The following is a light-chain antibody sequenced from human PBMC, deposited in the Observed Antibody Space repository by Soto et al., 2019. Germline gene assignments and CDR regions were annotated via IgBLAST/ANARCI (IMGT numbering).Light chain of an antibody. Sequence: VMTQAPATLSVSPGARAPLSCRARQTINNNVAWYQLKDGQVPRLVIYGASTRATDIPARFSGSGSGTEFTLTISSLQSEDFAEYHCQQYNNWPQTFGQGTKVDIK. J-gene: IGKJ1*01. CDR3: QQYNNWPQT. CDR2: GAS. V-gene: IGKV3-15*01. CDR1: QTINNN.